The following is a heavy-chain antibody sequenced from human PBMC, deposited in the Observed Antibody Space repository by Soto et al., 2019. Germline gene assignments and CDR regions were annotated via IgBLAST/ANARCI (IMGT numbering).Heavy chain of an antibody. J-gene: IGHJ1*01. D-gene: IGHD6-13*01. CDR2: ISSSSSTI. CDR1: GFTCSSYS. Sequence: EVQLVESGGGLVQPGGSLRLSCAASGFTCSSYSMNWVRQSPGKGLEWVSYISSSSSTIYYADSVKGRFTISRDNANNSLYLQMNSLRAEDTAVYYCARDLGSSWYPEYFQHWGQGTLVTVSS. CDR3: ARDLGSSWYPEYFQH. V-gene: IGHV3-48*01.